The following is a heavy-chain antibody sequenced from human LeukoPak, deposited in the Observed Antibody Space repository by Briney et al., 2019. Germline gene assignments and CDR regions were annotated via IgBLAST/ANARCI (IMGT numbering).Heavy chain of an antibody. CDR1: GGSISSYY. Sequence: SETLSLTCTVPGGSISSYYWSWIRQPAGKGLEWIGRIYTSGSTNYNPSLKSRVTMSVDTSKNQFSLKLSSVTAADTAVYYCAGDVAVAGSYYYYGMDVWGQGTTVTVSS. D-gene: IGHD6-19*01. J-gene: IGHJ6*02. CDR2: IYTSGST. CDR3: AGDVAVAGSYYYYGMDV. V-gene: IGHV4-4*07.